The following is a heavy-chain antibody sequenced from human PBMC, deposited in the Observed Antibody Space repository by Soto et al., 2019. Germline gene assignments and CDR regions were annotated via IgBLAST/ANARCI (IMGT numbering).Heavy chain of an antibody. Sequence: GGSLRLCCAASGFTFSDYYMTWIRQAPGKGLESVSYSSTTGSTIFYADSVKGRFTLSRDNAKNSLYLQMNSLRAEDTALYYCARERSVDPVGWFDPWGPGTLVTVSS. V-gene: IGHV3-11*01. CDR2: SSTTGSTI. CDR1: GFTFSDYY. CDR3: ARERSVDPVGWFDP. J-gene: IGHJ5*02. D-gene: IGHD3-3*01.